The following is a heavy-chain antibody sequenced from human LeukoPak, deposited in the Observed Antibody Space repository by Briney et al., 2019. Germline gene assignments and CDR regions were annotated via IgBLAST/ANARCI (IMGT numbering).Heavy chain of an antibody. V-gene: IGHV4-59*01. Sequence: SETLSLTCTVSGGSISSYYWSWIRQPPGKGLEGIGYIYYSGSTNYNPSLKSRVTISVDTSKNQFSLKLCSVTAADTAVYYCATSRGDYGSGSYYPRYYYYYMDVWGKGTTVTISS. J-gene: IGHJ6*03. CDR1: GGSISSYY. CDR2: IYYSGST. D-gene: IGHD3-10*01. CDR3: ATSRGDYGSGSYYPRYYYYYMDV.